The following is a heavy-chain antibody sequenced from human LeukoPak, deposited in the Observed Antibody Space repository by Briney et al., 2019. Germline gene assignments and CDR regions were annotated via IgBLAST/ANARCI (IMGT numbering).Heavy chain of an antibody. Sequence: SQTLSLTCAISGDSVSINSAAWNWIRQSPSGSLEWLGSTYYRSKWYNDYAVSVKSRITINPDTSKNQFSLQLNSVTPEDTAVYYCARVRYGGESLVYYGMDVWGQGTTVTVSS. D-gene: IGHD4-23*01. J-gene: IGHJ6*02. V-gene: IGHV6-1*01. CDR3: ARVRYGGESLVYYGMDV. CDR2: TYYRSKWYN. CDR1: GDSVSINSAA.